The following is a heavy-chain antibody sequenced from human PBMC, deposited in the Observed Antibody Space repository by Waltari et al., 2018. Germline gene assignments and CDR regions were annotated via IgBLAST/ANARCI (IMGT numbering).Heavy chain of an antibody. J-gene: IGHJ3*02. CDR3: AKDHPTDSMIVVVISDAFDI. Sequence: EVQLVESGGGLVQPGGSLRLSCAASGFTFSSYAMSWVRQAPGKGLEWVSAISGSGGSTYYADSVQGRFTISRDNSKNTLYLQMNSLRAEDTAVYYCAKDHPTDSMIVVVISDAFDIWGQGTMVTVSS. D-gene: IGHD3-22*01. CDR2: ISGSGGST. CDR1: GFTFSSYA. V-gene: IGHV3-23*04.